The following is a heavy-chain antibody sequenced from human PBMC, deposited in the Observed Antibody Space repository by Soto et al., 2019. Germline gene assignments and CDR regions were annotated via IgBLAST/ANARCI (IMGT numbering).Heavy chain of an antibody. Sequence: ASVKVSCKASGYTFTSYGISWVRQAPGQGLEWMGWISAYNGNTNYAQKLQGRVTMTTDTSTSTAYMELRSLRSDDTAVYYCVRVVEDIVVVTAIPLWFDPWGQGTLVTVSS. V-gene: IGHV1-18*01. CDR1: GYTFTSYG. CDR3: VRVVEDIVVVTAIPLWFDP. D-gene: IGHD2-21*02. J-gene: IGHJ5*02. CDR2: ISAYNGNT.